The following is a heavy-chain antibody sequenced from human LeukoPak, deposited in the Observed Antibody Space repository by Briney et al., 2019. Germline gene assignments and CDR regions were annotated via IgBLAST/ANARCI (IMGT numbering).Heavy chain of an antibody. Sequence: SETLSLTCTVPGGSITSTSYYWGWVRQPPGKGRGWIGSIYYSGSNYYNPSLKSRVTISVDTSKNHFSLKMPSVTAADTAVYYCARHRLSGNYPDWFDFWGQGTLVTVSS. CDR3: ARHRLSGNYPDWFDF. CDR1: GGSITSTSYY. J-gene: IGHJ5*01. D-gene: IGHD1-26*01. V-gene: IGHV4-39*01. CDR2: IYYSGSN.